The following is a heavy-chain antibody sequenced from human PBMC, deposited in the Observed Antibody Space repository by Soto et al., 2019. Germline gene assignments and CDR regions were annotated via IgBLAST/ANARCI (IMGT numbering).Heavy chain of an antibody. Sequence: QVQLVQSGAEVKKPGASVKVSCKASGYTFTSYGISWVRQAPGQGLEWMGWISAYNGNTNYAQKLQGRVTMTTDTSTSTACMELRSLRSDDTAVYYCARDEAVVVASDYYYGMDVWGQGTTVTVSS. CDR2: ISAYNGNT. J-gene: IGHJ6*02. V-gene: IGHV1-18*01. CDR1: GYTFTSYG. CDR3: ARDEAVVVASDYYYGMDV. D-gene: IGHD2-15*01.